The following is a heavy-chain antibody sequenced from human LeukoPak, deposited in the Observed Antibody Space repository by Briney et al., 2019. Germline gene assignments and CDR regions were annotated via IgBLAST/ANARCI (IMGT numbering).Heavy chain of an antibody. CDR3: ARRVGGDYYFDY. CDR2: IYPGDSDT. Sequence: TGESLKISCKGTGYSFTTYWIAWVRQMPGKGLEWMGIIYPGDSDTRYSPSFQGQVTISADKSIITAYLQLSSLKASDTAMYYCARRVGGDYYFDYWGQGTLDTVSS. V-gene: IGHV5-51*01. D-gene: IGHD4-17*01. J-gene: IGHJ4*02. CDR1: GYSFTTYW.